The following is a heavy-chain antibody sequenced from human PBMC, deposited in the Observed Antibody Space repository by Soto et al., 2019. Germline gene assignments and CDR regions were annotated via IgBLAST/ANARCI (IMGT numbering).Heavy chain of an antibody. CDR1: GFIFSSYE. CDR2: IDSGGTSK. V-gene: IGHV3-48*03. D-gene: IGHD6-13*01. CDR3: ATDYSSTWNV. J-gene: IGHJ6*02. Sequence: GGSLRLSCATSGFIFSSYEMNWVRQAPGKGLEWVSYIDSGGTSKQYADSVQGRFSTSRDNTRKTLYLQMNSLRAGDTGVYYCATDYSSTWNVWGQGTKVTVS.